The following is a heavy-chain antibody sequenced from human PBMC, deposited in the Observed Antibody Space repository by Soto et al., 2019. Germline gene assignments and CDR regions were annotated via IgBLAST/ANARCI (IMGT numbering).Heavy chain of an antibody. J-gene: IGHJ6*02. Sequence: EASVKVSCKASGFTFTSSAVQWVRQARGQRLEWIGWIVVGSGNTNYAQKFQERVTITRDMSTSTAYMELSSLRSEDTAVYYCAALPEGESSGWYYYYGMDVWGQGTTVTVSS. D-gene: IGHD6-19*01. V-gene: IGHV1-58*01. CDR1: GFTFTSSA. CDR2: IVVGSGNT. CDR3: AALPEGESSGWYYYYGMDV.